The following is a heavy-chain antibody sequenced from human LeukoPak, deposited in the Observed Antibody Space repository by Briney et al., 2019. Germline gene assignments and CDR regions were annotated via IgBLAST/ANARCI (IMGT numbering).Heavy chain of an antibody. V-gene: IGHV3-7*01. D-gene: IGHD3-16*02. CDR1: GFTFSSYW. CDR3: AREQTPVIHYYFDS. Sequence: GGSLRLSCAASGFTFSSYWMSWVRQAPGKGLEWVANIKQDGSDYYYVDSVKGRSTISRDNAKNSLYLQMNSLRAEDTAVYYCAREQTPVIHYYFDSWAREPWSPSPQ. J-gene: IGHJ4*02. CDR2: IKQDGSDY.